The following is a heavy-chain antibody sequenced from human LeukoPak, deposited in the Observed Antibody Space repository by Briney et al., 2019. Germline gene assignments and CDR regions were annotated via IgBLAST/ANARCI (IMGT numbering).Heavy chain of an antibody. V-gene: IGHV3-23*01. J-gene: IGHJ3*02. CDR3: ASLAVVVAATDAFDI. D-gene: IGHD2-15*01. CDR1: GLTFRSYA. Sequence: AGGSLRLSCGASGLTFRSYAMSWVRQAPGKGLEWVSAISGSGSSTYYVDSVKGRFTISRDNSKNTLYLQMNSLRAEDTAVYYCASLAVVVAATDAFDIWGQGTMVTVSS. CDR2: ISGSGSST.